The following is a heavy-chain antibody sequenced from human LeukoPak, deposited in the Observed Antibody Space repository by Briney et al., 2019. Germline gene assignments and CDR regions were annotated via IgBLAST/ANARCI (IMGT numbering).Heavy chain of an antibody. CDR2: VRYDGNDK. D-gene: IGHD6-19*01. J-gene: IGHJ4*02. CDR1: GFTFSAYG. V-gene: IGHV3-30*02. Sequence: QSGGSLRLSCAASGFTFSAYGMQWVRQAPGKGLEWVAFVRYDGNDKYYADSVKGRFTISRDNSKNTVYLQMNSLRAEDTAVYYCAKAGSGWYAPYWGRGTLVTVSS. CDR3: AKAGSGWYAPY.